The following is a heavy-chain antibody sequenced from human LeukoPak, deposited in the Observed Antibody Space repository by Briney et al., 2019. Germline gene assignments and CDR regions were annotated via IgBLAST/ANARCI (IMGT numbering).Heavy chain of an antibody. Sequence: SEALSLTCTVSGGSISGYYWSWIRQPPGKGLEWIAYIYYSGSTNYNPSLKSRVTISVDTSKNQFSLKLSSVTAADTAVYYCARHDYNEPDFDYWGQGNLVTVSS. CDR1: GGSISGYY. V-gene: IGHV4-59*08. J-gene: IGHJ4*02. CDR3: ARHDYNEPDFDY. D-gene: IGHD4-11*01. CDR2: IYYSGST.